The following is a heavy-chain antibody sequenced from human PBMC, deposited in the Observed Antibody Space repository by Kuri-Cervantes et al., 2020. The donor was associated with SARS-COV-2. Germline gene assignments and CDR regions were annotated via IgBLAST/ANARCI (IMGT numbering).Heavy chain of an antibody. CDR1: GFTFSSYA. CDR2: ISGSGGST. Sequence: GSLRIPCAASGFTFSSYAMSWVRQAPGKGLEWVSAISGSGGSTYYADSVKGRFTISRDNSKNTLYLQMNSLRAEDTAVYYCAKAIGGAIATGGVDYWGQGTLVTVSS. CDR3: AKAIGGAIATGGVDY. V-gene: IGHV3-23*01. D-gene: IGHD2-21*01. J-gene: IGHJ4*02.